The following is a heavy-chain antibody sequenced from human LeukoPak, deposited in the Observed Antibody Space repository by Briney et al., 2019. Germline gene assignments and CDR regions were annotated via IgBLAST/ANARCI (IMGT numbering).Heavy chain of an antibody. D-gene: IGHD6-19*01. J-gene: IGHJ4*02. CDR3: AKGTSTYSSGSLDY. CDR1: GFTFSSYA. CDR2: ISYDGSNK. V-gene: IGHV3-30*04. Sequence: GGSLRLSCAASGFTFSSYAMHWVRQAPGKGLEWVAVISYDGSNKYYADSVKGRFTISRDNSKNMMYLQMTSLRAEDTAVYYCAKGTSTYSSGSLDYWGRGTLVTVSS.